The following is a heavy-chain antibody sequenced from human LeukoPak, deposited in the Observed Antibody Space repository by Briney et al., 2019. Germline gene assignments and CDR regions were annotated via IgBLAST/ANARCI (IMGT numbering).Heavy chain of an antibody. CDR3: ARATWDPNYYYYMDV. CDR2: ISSSSSYI. V-gene: IGHV3-21*01. D-gene: IGHD1-26*01. CDR1: RFTFSSYS. J-gene: IGHJ6*03. Sequence: GRSLRLSCAASRFTFSSYSMKWVRQAPGKGLEWVSSISSSSSYIYYADSVKGRFTISRDNAKNSLFLQMNSLRAEDTAVYFCARATWDPNYYYYMDVWGKGTTVTISS.